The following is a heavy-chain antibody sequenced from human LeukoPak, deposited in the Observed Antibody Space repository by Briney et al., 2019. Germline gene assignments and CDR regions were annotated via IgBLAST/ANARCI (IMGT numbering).Heavy chain of an antibody. Sequence: GGSLRLSCTASGFTFSFYMMNWVRQAPGKGLEWVLSISTSSSHIYYADSLKGRFTVSRDNAKNSLYLQMNNLRAEDTAVYCCARDDNWNDKPFDLWGPGTLVTVSS. D-gene: IGHD1-20*01. CDR3: ARDDNWNDKPFDL. CDR1: GFTFSFYM. V-gene: IGHV3-21*01. J-gene: IGHJ4*02. CDR2: ISTSSSHI.